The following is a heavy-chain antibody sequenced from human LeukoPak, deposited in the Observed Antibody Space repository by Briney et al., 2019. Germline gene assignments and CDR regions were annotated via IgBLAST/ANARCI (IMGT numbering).Heavy chain of an antibody. Sequence: VSVKVSCKASGYTFTDYYIHWVRQAPGQGLEWMGWINPNSGGTNYAQKFQGRVTMTRDTSINTAYMDLSRLRSDDTAVYYCAREPLPNFQVLVTRYFDYWGQGTLVTVSS. CDR1: GYTFTDYY. CDR2: INPNSGGT. D-gene: IGHD6-13*01. V-gene: IGHV1-2*02. J-gene: IGHJ4*02. CDR3: AREPLPNFQVLVTRYFDY.